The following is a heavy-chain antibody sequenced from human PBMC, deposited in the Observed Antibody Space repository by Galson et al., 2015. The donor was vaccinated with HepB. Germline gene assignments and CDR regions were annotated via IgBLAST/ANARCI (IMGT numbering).Heavy chain of an antibody. CDR2: ISGSGGST. CDR3: AKGKVMVAAGTRNWFDP. CDR1: GFTFSSYA. Sequence: SLRLSCAASGFTFSSYAMSWVRQAPGKGLEWVSAISGSGGSTYYADSVKGRFTISRDNSKNTLYLQMNSLRAEDTAEYYCAKGKVMVAAGTRNWFDPWGQGTLVTVSS. J-gene: IGHJ5*02. V-gene: IGHV3-23*01. D-gene: IGHD2-15*01.